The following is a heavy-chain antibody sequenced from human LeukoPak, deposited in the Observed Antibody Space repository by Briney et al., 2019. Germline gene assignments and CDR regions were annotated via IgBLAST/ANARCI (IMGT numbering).Heavy chain of an antibody. J-gene: IGHJ4*02. V-gene: IGHV3-48*03. CDR2: ISITGGTT. CDR1: GFTFSNSE. Sequence: GGSRRLSCAASGFTFSNSEMNWVRQAPGRGLEWLSFISITGGTTHYAVSVKGRFTISRDNAQSSLFLQMNNLRAEDTAVYYCGRLTAYYSDYWGQGTLVTVSS. CDR3: GRLTAYYSDY.